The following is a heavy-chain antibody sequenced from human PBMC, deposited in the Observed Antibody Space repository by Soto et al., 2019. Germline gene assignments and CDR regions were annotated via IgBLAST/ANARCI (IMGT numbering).Heavy chain of an antibody. CDR2: INHSGST. Sequence: SETLSLTCAVYGGSFSGYYWSWIRQPPGKGLEWIGEINHSGSTNYNPSLKSRVTISVDTSKNQFSLKLSSVTAADTAVYYCASSSAAYYYYYYGMDVWGQGTTVTGSS. D-gene: IGHD6-25*01. V-gene: IGHV4-34*01. CDR3: ASSSAAYYYYYYGMDV. CDR1: GGSFSGYY. J-gene: IGHJ6*02.